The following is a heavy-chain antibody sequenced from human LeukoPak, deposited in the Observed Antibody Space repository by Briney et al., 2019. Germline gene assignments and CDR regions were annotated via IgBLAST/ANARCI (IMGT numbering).Heavy chain of an antibody. J-gene: IGHJ4*02. V-gene: IGHV1-69*05. CDR1: GGTFSSYA. CDR3: ARRRERSGLIFDY. D-gene: IGHD6-19*01. Sequence: SVKVSCKASGGTFSSYAISWVRQAPGQGLEWMGRIIPIFGTANYAQKFQGRVTITTGESTSTAYMELSSLRSEDTAVYYCARRRERSGLIFDYWGQGTLVTVSS. CDR2: IIPIFGTA.